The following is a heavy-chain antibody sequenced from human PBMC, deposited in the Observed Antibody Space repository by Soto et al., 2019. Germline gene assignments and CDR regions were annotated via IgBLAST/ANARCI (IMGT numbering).Heavy chain of an antibody. CDR1: GYSFTSYW. V-gene: IGHV5-51*01. Sequence: LGESLKISCKGSGYSFTSYWIGWVRQMPGKGLEWMGIIYPGDSDTRYSPSFQGQVTISADKPISTAYLQWSSLKASDTAMYYCARLGCSSTSCYGMDVWGQGTTVTVSS. J-gene: IGHJ6*02. CDR2: IYPGDSDT. D-gene: IGHD2-2*01. CDR3: ARLGCSSTSCYGMDV.